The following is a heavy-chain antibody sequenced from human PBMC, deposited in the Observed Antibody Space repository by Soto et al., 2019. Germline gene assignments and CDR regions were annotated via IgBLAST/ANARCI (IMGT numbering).Heavy chain of an antibody. CDR2: INPNSGGT. D-gene: IGHD3-9*01. CDR3: ARGSPSILRYFAWAFDY. V-gene: IGHV1-2*02. J-gene: IGHJ4*02. Sequence: ASVKVSCKASGYTFTGSYMHWVRQAPGQGLEWMGWINPNSGGTNYAQKFQGRVTMTRDTSISTAYMELSRLRSDDTAVYYCARGSPSILRYFAWAFDYSGQRPL. CDR1: GYTFTGSY.